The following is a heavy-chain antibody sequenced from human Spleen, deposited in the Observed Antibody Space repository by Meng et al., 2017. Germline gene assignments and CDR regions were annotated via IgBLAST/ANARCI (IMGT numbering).Heavy chain of an antibody. J-gene: IGHJ4*02. Sequence: ESLKISCTVPGGSISSSSYYWGWIRQPPGKGLEWIASISYSGSTYYNPSLKSRVTVSVDTSKNHFSLNLSSVTAADTAVYYCARDLYDSGAYYYFDYWGQGTLVTVSS. D-gene: IGHD3-22*01. CDR2: ISYSGST. CDR3: ARDLYDSGAYYYFDY. V-gene: IGHV4-39*07. CDR1: GGSISSSSYY.